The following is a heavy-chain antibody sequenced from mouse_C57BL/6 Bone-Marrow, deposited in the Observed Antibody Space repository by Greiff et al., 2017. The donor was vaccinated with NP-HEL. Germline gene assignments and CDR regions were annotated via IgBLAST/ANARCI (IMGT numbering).Heavy chain of an antibody. J-gene: IGHJ4*01. V-gene: IGHV2-2*01. CDR3: ARTGVPVSPYYAMDY. CDR1: GFSLTSYG. Sequence: VMLVESGPGLVQPSQSLSITCTVSGFSLTSYGVHWVRQSPGKGLEWLGVIWSGGSTDYNAAFISRLSISKDNSKSQVFFKMNSLQADDTAIYYCARTGVPVSPYYAMDYWGQGTSVTVSS. CDR2: IWSGGST.